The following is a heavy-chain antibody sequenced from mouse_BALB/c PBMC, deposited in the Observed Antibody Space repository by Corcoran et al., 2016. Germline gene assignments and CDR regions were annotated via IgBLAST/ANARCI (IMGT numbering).Heavy chain of an antibody. CDR3: TREGVSYGNYESWFAY. V-gene: IGHV14-3*02. CDR2: IDPANVNT. D-gene: IGHD2-1*01. J-gene: IGHJ3*01. Sequence: EVQLQQSGAELVKPGASVKLSCTASGFNIKDTYMHWVKQSPEQGLEWIGRIDPANVNTKYDPKFQGKATITADTSSNTAYLQLSSLTSEDTAVYYCTREGVSYGNYESWFAYWGQGTLVTVSA. CDR1: GFNIKDTY.